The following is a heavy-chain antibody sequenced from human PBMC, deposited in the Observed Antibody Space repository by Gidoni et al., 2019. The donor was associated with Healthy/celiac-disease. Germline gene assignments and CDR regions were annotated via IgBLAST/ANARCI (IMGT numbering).Heavy chain of an antibody. CDR1: GGSLSSSSYY. Sequence: QLQLQESGPGLVKPSETLSLTCTVSGGSLSSSSYYWGWIRQPPGKGLEWIGSIYYSGSTYYNPSLKSRVTISVDTSKYQFSLKLSSVTAADTAVYYCARRGWNDGRVVDYWGQGTLVTVSS. CDR2: IYYSGST. CDR3: ARRGWNDGRVVDY. D-gene: IGHD1-1*01. V-gene: IGHV4-39*01. J-gene: IGHJ4*02.